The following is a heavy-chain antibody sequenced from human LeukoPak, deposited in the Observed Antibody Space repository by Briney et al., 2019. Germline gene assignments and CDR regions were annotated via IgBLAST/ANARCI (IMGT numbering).Heavy chain of an antibody. D-gene: IGHD1-26*01. CDR3: ARVFARSGEVSGSYYYY. Sequence: VASVKVSCKASGGTFSSYAINWVRQAPGQGLEWMGGIIPIFGTANYAQQFQGRVAITTDESTSTAYMELSSLRSEDTAVYYCARVFARSGEVSGSYYYYWGQGTLVTVSS. CDR1: GGTFSSYA. J-gene: IGHJ4*02. V-gene: IGHV1-69*05. CDR2: IIPIFGTA.